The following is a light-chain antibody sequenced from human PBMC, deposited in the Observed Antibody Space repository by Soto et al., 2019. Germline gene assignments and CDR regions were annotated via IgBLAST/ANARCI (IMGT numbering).Light chain of an antibody. Sequence: EIVLTQSPGTLSLSPGERATLSCRASQSISSTYFAWYQQKPDQAPRLLFYGASSRATDIPDRFSGSGSGTDFTLTISRLEPEDFAVYYCQQYGSSPPWTFGQGTKVEIK. CDR3: QQYGSSPPWT. CDR1: QSISSTY. CDR2: GAS. J-gene: IGKJ1*01. V-gene: IGKV3-20*01.